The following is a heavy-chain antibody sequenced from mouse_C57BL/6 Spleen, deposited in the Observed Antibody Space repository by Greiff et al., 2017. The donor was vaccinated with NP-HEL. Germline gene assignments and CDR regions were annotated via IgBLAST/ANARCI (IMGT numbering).Heavy chain of an antibody. CDR1: GYSITSGYY. CDR3: ARRGHDLDGGFAY. D-gene: IGHD2-3*01. Sequence: EVKLVESGPGLVKPSQSLSLTCSVTGYSITSGYYWNWIRQFPGNKLEWMGYISYDGSNNYKPSLKNRISITRDTSKNQFFLKLNSVTTEDTATYYCARRGHDLDGGFAYWGQGTLVTVSA. V-gene: IGHV3-6*01. J-gene: IGHJ3*01. CDR2: ISYDGSN.